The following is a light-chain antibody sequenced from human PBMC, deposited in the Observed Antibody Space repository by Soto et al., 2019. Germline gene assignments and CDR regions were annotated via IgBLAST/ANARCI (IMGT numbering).Light chain of an antibody. CDR1: QTINNN. CDR3: QQYNNWPQT. J-gene: IGKJ1*01. Sequence: VMTQAPATLSVSPGERATLSCRASQTINNNVAWYQLKDGQVPRLVIYGASTMATDIPARFSGSGSGTEFTLTISSLQSEEFAEYHCQQYNNWPQTFGQGTKVEIK. CDR2: GAS. V-gene: IGKV3-15*01.